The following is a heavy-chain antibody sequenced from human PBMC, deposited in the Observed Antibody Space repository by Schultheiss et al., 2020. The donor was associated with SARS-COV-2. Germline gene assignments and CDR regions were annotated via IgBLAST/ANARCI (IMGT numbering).Heavy chain of an antibody. D-gene: IGHD5-12*01. Sequence: GGSLRLSCAASGFTFSSYGMHWVRQAPGKGLEWVAVIWYDGSNKYYADSVKGRFTISRDNSKNTLYLQMGSLRAEDMAVYYCARGSGYDEDYYYYYMDVWGKGTTVTVSS. CDR3: ARGSGYDEDYYYYYMDV. V-gene: IGHV3-33*01. CDR2: IWYDGSNK. J-gene: IGHJ6*03. CDR1: GFTFSSYG.